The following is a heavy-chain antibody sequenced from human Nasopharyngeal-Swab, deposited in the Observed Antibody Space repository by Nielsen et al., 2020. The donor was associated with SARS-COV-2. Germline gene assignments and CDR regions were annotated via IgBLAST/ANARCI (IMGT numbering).Heavy chain of an antibody. CDR2: IIPIFGTA. CDR3: AWAEAPNPYYYYGMDV. J-gene: IGHJ6*02. V-gene: IGHV1-69*06. Sequence: WVRQAPGQELEWMGGIIPIFGTANYAQKFQGRVTITADKSTSTAYMELSSLRSEDTAVYYCAWAEAPNPYYYYGMDVWGQGTTVTVSS. D-gene: IGHD2-8*01.